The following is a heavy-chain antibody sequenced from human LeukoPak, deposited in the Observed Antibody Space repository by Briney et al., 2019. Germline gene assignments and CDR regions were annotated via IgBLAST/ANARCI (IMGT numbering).Heavy chain of an antibody. D-gene: IGHD1-26*01. J-gene: IGHJ5*02. Sequence: PGGSLRLSCAASVFTFSGSAIHWVRQSSGKGLEGVVQIDKKDKGYATATAYAASVKGRFTISRDDSINTAYLQMKSLKTEDTALYYCTRDSGTYNWFDPWGQGTLVTVSS. CDR1: VFTFSGSA. CDR2: IDKKDKGYATAT. V-gene: IGHV3-73*01. CDR3: TRDSGTYNWFDP.